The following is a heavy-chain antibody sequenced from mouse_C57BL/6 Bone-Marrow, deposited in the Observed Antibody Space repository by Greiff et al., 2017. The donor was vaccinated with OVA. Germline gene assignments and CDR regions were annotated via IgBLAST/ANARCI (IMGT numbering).Heavy chain of an antibody. CDR3: ASRYHH. V-gene: IGHV1-54*01. CDR2: INPGSGGT. Sequence: QVQLKESGAELVRPGTSVKVSCKASGYAFTNYLIEWVKQRPGQGLEWIGVINPGSGGTNYNEKFKGKATLTADKSSSTAYMQLSSLTSEDSAVYFCASRYHHWGQGTLVTVSA. J-gene: IGHJ3*01. D-gene: IGHD2-14*01. CDR1: GYAFTNYL.